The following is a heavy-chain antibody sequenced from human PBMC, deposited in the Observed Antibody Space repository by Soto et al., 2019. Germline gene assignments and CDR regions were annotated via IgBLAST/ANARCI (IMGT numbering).Heavy chain of an antibody. Sequence: PGESLKISCKGSGYSFTSYWIGWVRQMPWKGLEWMGIIYPGDSDTRYSPSFQGQVTISADKSISTAYLQWSSLKASDTAMYYCARYRSSSNYYYYYMEVWGKGTTVTVSS. D-gene: IGHD6-13*01. CDR3: ARYRSSSNYYYYYMEV. CDR1: GYSFTSYW. J-gene: IGHJ6*03. V-gene: IGHV5-51*01. CDR2: IYPGDSDT.